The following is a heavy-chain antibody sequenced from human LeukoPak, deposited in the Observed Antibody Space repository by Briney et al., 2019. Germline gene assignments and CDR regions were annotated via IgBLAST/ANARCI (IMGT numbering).Heavy chain of an antibody. Sequence: PSETLSLTCAVYGGSFSAYYWSWIRQPPGKGLEWIGYIYYSGSTNYNPSLKSRVTISVDTSKNQFSLKLSSVTAADTAVYYCARVGQCLDFDYWGQGTLVTVSS. V-gene: IGHV4-59*01. CDR2: IYYSGST. J-gene: IGHJ4*02. CDR1: GGSFSAYY. CDR3: ARVGQCLDFDY. D-gene: IGHD6-19*01.